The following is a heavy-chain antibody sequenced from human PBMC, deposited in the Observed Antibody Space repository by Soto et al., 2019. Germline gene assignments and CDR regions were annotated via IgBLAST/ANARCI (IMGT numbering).Heavy chain of an antibody. Sequence: QVQLQQWGAGLLKPSESLSLTCAVYGGSFSGYYWSWIRQPPGKGLEWIGEINHSGSTNYNPSLKSRVTISVDTSKKQFSLKLSSVTAADTAVYYCARGIAVSTRQDYWGQGTLVTVSS. CDR3: ARGIAVSTRQDY. CDR1: GGSFSGYY. CDR2: INHSGST. D-gene: IGHD6-19*01. J-gene: IGHJ4*02. V-gene: IGHV4-34*01.